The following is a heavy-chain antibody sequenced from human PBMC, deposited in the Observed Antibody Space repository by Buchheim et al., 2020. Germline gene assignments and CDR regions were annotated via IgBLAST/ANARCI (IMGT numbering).Heavy chain of an antibody. D-gene: IGHD5-24*01. Sequence: EVQLVESGGGLVQPGGSLRLSCAASGFTFSSYWMCWVRQVPGKGLEWVANIKQDGSEKFYLDSVKGRFTISRDNAKNSLYLQMNSLRGEDTAVYFCVRDGYPYGSHSDYWGQGTL. CDR1: GFTFSSYW. CDR2: IKQDGSEK. CDR3: VRDGYPYGSHSDY. J-gene: IGHJ4*02. V-gene: IGHV3-7*01.